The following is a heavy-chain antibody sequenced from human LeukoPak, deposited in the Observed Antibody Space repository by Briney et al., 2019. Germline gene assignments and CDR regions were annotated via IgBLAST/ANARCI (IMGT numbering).Heavy chain of an antibody. CDR1: GFTFDDYG. V-gene: IGHV3-20*04. CDR3: ARGRGSSWLYYFDY. D-gene: IGHD6-13*01. CDR2: INWNGGST. J-gene: IGHJ4*02. Sequence: GGSLRLSCAASGFTFDDYGMSWVRQAPGKGLEWVSGINWNGGSTGYADSVKGRFTISRDNAKNSLYLQMNSLRAEDTALYYCARGRGSSWLYYFDYWGQGTLVTVSS.